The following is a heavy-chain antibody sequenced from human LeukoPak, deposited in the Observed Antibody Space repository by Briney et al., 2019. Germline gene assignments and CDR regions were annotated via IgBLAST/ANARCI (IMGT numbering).Heavy chain of an antibody. J-gene: IGHJ4*02. CDR3: ARLFPEERIDY. V-gene: IGHV4-39*01. CDR1: GGSISSSRYY. D-gene: IGHD1-1*01. Sequence: KPSETLSLTCSVSGGSISSSRYYWGWISQPPGMGLEWIGSIFYSGSTYYNPSLKSRVTMSVDTSKNQFSLNLSSVTAADTAVYYCARLFPEERIDYWGQGALVTVSS. CDR2: IFYSGST.